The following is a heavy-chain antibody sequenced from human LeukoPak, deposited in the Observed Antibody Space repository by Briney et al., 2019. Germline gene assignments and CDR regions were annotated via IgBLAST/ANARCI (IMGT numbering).Heavy chain of an antibody. CDR2: IYYSGST. Sequence: PSETLSLTCTVSGGSISSYYWSWIRQPPGKGLEWIGYIYYSGSTNYNPSLKSRVTISVDTSKNQFSLKLSSVTAADTAVYYCARDRSSSWYIDAFDIWGQGTMVTVSS. CDR1: GGSISSYY. J-gene: IGHJ3*02. CDR3: ARDRSSSWYIDAFDI. D-gene: IGHD6-13*01. V-gene: IGHV4-59*01.